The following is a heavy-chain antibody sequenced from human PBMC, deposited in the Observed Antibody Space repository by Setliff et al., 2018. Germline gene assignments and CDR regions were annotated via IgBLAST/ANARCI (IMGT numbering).Heavy chain of an antibody. CDR1: GGTFSSSG. CDR3: ARELRSPYWHLDS. V-gene: IGHV1-69*13. D-gene: IGHD3-16*01. J-gene: IGHJ5*01. CDR2: FIPILGAT. Sequence: RASVKVSCKSSGGTFSSSGITWVRQAPGQGLQWLGRFIPILGATNYAQNFQGRVSISADESTTTGYMELRSLRSDDTAVYYCARELRSPYWHLDSWGQGTQVTVSS.